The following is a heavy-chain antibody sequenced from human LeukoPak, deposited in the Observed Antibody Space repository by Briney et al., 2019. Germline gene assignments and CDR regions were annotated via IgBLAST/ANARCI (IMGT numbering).Heavy chain of an antibody. Sequence: PGGSLRLSCAASGFTFSSYAMSWVRQAPGKGLEWVGRIKSKADDGTTHYVAPVKGRFTISRDDSKNTLYLQMDSLKTEDTAVYYCTTVGGYDYFDYWGQGTLVTVSS. V-gene: IGHV3-15*01. J-gene: IGHJ4*02. D-gene: IGHD5-12*01. CDR2: IKSKADDGTT. CDR1: GFTFSSYA. CDR3: TTVGGYDYFDY.